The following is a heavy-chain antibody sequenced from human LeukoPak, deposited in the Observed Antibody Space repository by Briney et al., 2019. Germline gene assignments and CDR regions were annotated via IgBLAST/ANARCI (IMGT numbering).Heavy chain of an antibody. V-gene: IGHV4-39*01. Sequence: SETLSLTCSVSGGSISSRDYYWGWIRQPPGKGLEWIGNFYYTGSTYYNPSLTSRVTISVDTSKSQFSLNLSAVTAADTAVYYCARKDMATTLFDSWGQGTLVIVSS. CDR1: GGSISSRDYY. J-gene: IGHJ4*02. CDR2: FYYTGST. D-gene: IGHD5-24*01. CDR3: ARKDMATTLFDS.